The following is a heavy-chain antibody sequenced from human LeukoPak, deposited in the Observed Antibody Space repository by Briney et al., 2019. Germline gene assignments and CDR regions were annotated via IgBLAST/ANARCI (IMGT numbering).Heavy chain of an antibody. D-gene: IGHD6-13*01. J-gene: IGHJ4*02. CDR2: IYYSGNT. V-gene: IGHV4-39*01. Sequence: SETLSFTCTVAGASLTSTGSYWGWIRQPPGKGLEWIGSIYYSGNTSYKPSLKSRVTISVDTSQNHFSLRLTSVTAADTAVYYCARHFRSRYSYFDYWGQGTLVTVSS. CDR3: ARHFRSRYSYFDY. CDR1: GASLTSTGSY.